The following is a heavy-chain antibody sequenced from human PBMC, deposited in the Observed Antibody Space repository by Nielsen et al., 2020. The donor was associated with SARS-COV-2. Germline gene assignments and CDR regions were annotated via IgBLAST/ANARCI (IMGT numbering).Heavy chain of an antibody. D-gene: IGHD1-1*01. CDR1: GFTFDDYT. V-gene: IGHV3-43*01. J-gene: IGHJ4*02. CDR2: ISWDGGST. CDR3: ARNNPNWNDLDY. Sequence: GESLKISCAASGFTFDDYTMHWVRQAPGKGLEWVSLISWDGGSTYYADSVKGRFTISRDNSKNSLYLQMNSLRTEDTALYYCARNNPNWNDLDYWGQGTLVTVSS.